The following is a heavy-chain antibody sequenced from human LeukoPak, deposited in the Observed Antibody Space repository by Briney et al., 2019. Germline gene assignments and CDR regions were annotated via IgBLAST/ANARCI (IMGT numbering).Heavy chain of an antibody. CDR3: ARDGGYSSGWYPFDI. Sequence: GGSLRLSCAASGFTFSSYAIHWVRQAPGKGLEWAAVISYDGSNKYYADSVKGRFTISRDNSKNTLYLQMNSLRAEDTAVYYCARDGGYSSGWYPFDIWGQGTMVTVSS. V-gene: IGHV3-30-3*01. D-gene: IGHD6-19*01. J-gene: IGHJ3*02. CDR1: GFTFSSYA. CDR2: ISYDGSNK.